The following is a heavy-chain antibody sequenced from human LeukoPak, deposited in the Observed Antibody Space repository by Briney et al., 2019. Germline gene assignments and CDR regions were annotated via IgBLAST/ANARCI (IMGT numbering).Heavy chain of an antibody. D-gene: IGHD3-10*01. J-gene: IGHJ4*02. Sequence: KTGGSLRLSCAASGFTFSSYSMNWVRQAPGKGLEWVSSISSSSSYIYYADSVKGRFTISRDNAKNSLYLQMNSLRAEDTAVYYCARDDENYGSGSYYNVFSYWGQGTLVTVSS. CDR3: ARDDENYGSGSYYNVFSY. CDR2: ISSSSSYI. CDR1: GFTFSSYS. V-gene: IGHV3-21*01.